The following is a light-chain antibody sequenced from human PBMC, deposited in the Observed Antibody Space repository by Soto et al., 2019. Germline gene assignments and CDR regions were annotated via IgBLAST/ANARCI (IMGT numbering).Light chain of an antibody. J-gene: IGKJ1*01. CDR2: AAS. CDR3: HQTYADPWT. Sequence: DIQMTQSPPSLSASVGDRVTITCRASQSMGVYLNWYQVRPGRAPKLLIHAASSLGTGVPSSFSGSGSGTDFTLTISSLQPEDFATYYCHQTYADPWTFGQGTKVEIK. CDR1: QSMGVY. V-gene: IGKV1-39*01.